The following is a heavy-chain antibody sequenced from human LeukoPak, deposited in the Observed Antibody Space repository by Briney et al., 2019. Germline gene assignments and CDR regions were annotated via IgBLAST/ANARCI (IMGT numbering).Heavy chain of an antibody. D-gene: IGHD5-18*01. CDR1: GFTFSSHW. CDR2: ISSDGSDI. Sequence: GGSLRLSCEASGFTFSSHWMHWVRQAPGKRLLWVSLISSDGSDISYADSVKGRFTISRDSAKNTLYLQMNSLRAEDTAVYFCTRGCGFTSCPADFWGLGTLVTVSS. J-gene: IGHJ4*02. CDR3: TRGCGFTSCPADF. V-gene: IGHV3-74*01.